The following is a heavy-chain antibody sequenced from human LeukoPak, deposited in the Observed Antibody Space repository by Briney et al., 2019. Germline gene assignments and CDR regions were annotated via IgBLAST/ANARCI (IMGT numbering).Heavy chain of an antibody. CDR1: GGSISSGSYY. D-gene: IGHD3-3*01. Sequence: SETLSLTCTVSGGSISSGSYYWSWIRQPAGKGLEWIGRIYTSGSTNYNPSLKSRVTISVDTSKNQFSLKLSSVTAADTAVYYCARLTYYDFWSGYYPWGQGTLVTVSS. V-gene: IGHV4-61*02. J-gene: IGHJ4*02. CDR3: ARLTYYDFWSGYYP. CDR2: IYTSGST.